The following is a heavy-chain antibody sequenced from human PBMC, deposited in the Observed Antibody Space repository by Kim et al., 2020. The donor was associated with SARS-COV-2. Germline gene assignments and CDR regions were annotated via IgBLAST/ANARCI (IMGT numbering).Heavy chain of an antibody. D-gene: IGHD3-9*01. Sequence: GGSLRLSCAASGFTFSGYSMIWVRQAPGKGLEFLSYIDSGSTTIYYADSVKGRFTISRDNAKNSLYLQMNSLRDADTAVYFCARDILTGYYSGGADAYWGQGTLVTVSS. V-gene: IGHV3-48*02. CDR2: IDSGSTTI. CDR3: ARDILTGYYSGGADAY. CDR1: GFTFSGYS. J-gene: IGHJ4*02.